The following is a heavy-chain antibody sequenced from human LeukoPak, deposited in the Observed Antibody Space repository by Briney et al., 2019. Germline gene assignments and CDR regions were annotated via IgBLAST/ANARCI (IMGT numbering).Heavy chain of an antibody. Sequence: SETLSLTCTVPGGSLNSYYSRSIRQPPGKKLEWIGYIYYSGSTNYNPSLKSRVTISVDTSKNQFSLKLTSVTAADTAVYYCARSYGSGGEGELDYWGQGTLVTVSS. CDR1: GGSLNSYY. CDR3: ARSYGSGGEGELDY. V-gene: IGHV4-59*01. J-gene: IGHJ4*02. CDR2: IYYSGST. D-gene: IGHD3-10*01.